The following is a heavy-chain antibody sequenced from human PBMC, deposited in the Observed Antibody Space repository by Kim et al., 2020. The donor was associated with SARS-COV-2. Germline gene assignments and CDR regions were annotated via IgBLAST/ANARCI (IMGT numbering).Heavy chain of an antibody. CDR1: GGSISSSSYY. Sequence: SETLSLTCTVSGGSISSSSYYWGWIRQPPGKGLEWIGSIYYSGSTYYNPSLKSRVTISVDTSKNQFSLKLSSVTAADTAVYYCAREGGPITMIVVDPHYFDYWGQGTLVTVSS. CDR2: IYYSGST. D-gene: IGHD3-22*01. V-gene: IGHV4-39*01. CDR3: AREGGPITMIVVDPHYFDY. J-gene: IGHJ4*02.